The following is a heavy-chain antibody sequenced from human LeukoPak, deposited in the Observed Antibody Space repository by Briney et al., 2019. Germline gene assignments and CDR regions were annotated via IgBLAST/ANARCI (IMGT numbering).Heavy chain of an antibody. D-gene: IGHD3-22*01. J-gene: IGHJ4*02. Sequence: GRSLRLSCAASGFTFSSYAMHWVRQAPGKGLEWVAVISYDGSNKYYADSVKGRFTISRDNSKNTLYLQMNSLRAEDTAVYYCARDGRGPDSDYWGQGTLVTVSS. V-gene: IGHV3-30-3*01. CDR1: GFTFSSYA. CDR2: ISYDGSNK. CDR3: ARDGRGPDSDY.